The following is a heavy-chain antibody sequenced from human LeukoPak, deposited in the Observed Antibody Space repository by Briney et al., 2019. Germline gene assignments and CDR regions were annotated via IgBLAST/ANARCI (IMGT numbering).Heavy chain of an antibody. D-gene: IGHD5-18*01. CDR1: GFKFSSYS. CDR2: ISGTSNRT. V-gene: IGHV3-48*01. J-gene: IGHJ3*01. CDR3: ARDLSVTSLYIDAFDV. Sequence: GGSLRLPCEASGFKFSSYSMNWVRQAPGKGPEWVSCISGTSNRTYYTESVKGRFTGSRDNAKNSLFLQMDSLRVEDTAIYYCARDLSVTSLYIDAFDVWGHGTMVTVSS.